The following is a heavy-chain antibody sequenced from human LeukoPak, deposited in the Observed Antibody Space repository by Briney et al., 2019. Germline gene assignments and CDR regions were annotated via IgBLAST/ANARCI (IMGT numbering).Heavy chain of an antibody. D-gene: IGHD6-13*01. Sequence: EPSETLSLTCTVSSGSISSYYWSWIRQPAGKGLEWIGRIYTSGSTNYNPSLKSRVTMSVDTSKNQFSLKLSSVTAADTAVYYCARLSGSSWYDYYYYYMDVWGKGTTVTVSS. J-gene: IGHJ6*03. V-gene: IGHV4-4*07. CDR2: IYTSGST. CDR1: SGSISSYY. CDR3: ARLSGSSWYDYYYYYMDV.